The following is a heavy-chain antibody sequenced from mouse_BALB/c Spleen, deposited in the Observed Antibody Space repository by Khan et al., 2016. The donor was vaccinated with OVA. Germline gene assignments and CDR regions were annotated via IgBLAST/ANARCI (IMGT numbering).Heavy chain of an antibody. J-gene: IGHJ4*01. D-gene: IGHD2-3*01. Sequence: QVQLKESGPGLVAPSQSLSITCTVSGFSLTSYGVHWVRQPPGKGLEWLGVIWAGESTNYNSALMSRLSISKDNSKSQVFLKMKSLQTDDTAMYFCATFYDPYYAMDYWGQGTSVTVSS. CDR3: ATFYDPYYAMDY. V-gene: IGHV2-9*02. CDR2: IWAGEST. CDR1: GFSLTSYG.